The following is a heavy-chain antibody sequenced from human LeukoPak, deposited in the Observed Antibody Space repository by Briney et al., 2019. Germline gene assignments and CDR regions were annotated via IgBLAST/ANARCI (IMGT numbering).Heavy chain of an antibody. CDR1: GYTFTGYY. V-gene: IGHV1-2*04. CDR3: ARDQEAFDY. J-gene: IGHJ4*02. Sequence: ASVKVSCTASGYTFTGYYMHWVRQAPGQGLGWMGWINPNSGGTDYAQKFQGWVTMTRDTSISTAYMELSRLRSEDTAVYYCARDQEAFDYWGQGTLVTVSS. CDR2: INPNSGGT.